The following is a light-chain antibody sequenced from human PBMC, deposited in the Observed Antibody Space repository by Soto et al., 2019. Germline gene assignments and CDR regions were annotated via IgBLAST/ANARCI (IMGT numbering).Light chain of an antibody. V-gene: IGLV2-8*01. Sequence: QSVLTQPPSASGSPGQSVTISCTGTSSDVGGYNYVSWYQQHPGKAPKLMIYEVSKRPSGVPDRFSGSKSGNTASLTVSGRQAEDEADYYCSSYAGSNNSHVFGTGTKLTVL. J-gene: IGLJ1*01. CDR2: EVS. CDR1: SSDVGGYNY. CDR3: SSYAGSNNSHV.